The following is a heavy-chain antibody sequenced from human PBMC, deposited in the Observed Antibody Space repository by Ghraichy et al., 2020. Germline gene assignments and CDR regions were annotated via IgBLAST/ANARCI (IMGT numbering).Heavy chain of an antibody. CDR3: ARYQRITLGFDC. V-gene: IGHV4-39*01. CDR2: IYYSGST. J-gene: IGHJ4*02. CDR1: GGSISSSSYY. D-gene: IGHD3-10*01. Sequence: SQTLSLTCTVSGGSISSSSYYRGWIRQPPGKGLEWIGSIYYSGSTYYNPSLKSRVTISVDTSKNQFSLKLSSVTAADTAVYYCARYQRITLGFDCWGQGTLVTVSS.